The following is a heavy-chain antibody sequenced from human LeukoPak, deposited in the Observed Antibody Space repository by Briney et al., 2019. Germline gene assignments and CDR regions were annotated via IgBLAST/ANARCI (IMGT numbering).Heavy chain of an antibody. V-gene: IGHV3-23*01. Sequence: GGSLRHSCAASGFTSSSYALNWVRQAPGKGLEWVATVSGSGDRMYHADSVKGRFTISRDNSKNTIYLQMNSLRAEDTALYYCAKAAAAPGFDFWGQGTLVTVSS. CDR2: VSGSGDRM. D-gene: IGHD6-13*01. CDR3: AKAAAAPGFDF. CDR1: GFTSSSYA. J-gene: IGHJ4*02.